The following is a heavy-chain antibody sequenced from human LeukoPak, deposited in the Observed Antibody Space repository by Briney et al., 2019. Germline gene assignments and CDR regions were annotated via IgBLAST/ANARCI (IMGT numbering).Heavy chain of an antibody. D-gene: IGHD1-26*01. J-gene: IGHJ4*02. CDR1: GFTFSRYS. CDR2: ISSSSSTI. V-gene: IGHV3-48*01. CDR3: TRVLGATLRYFDC. Sequence: GGSLRLSCAASGFTFSRYSMNWVRQAPGKGLEWVSYISSSSSTIYYADSVKGRFTISRDNAKNSLYLQMNSLRAEDTAVYYCTRVLGATLRYFDCWGQRTLATVSS.